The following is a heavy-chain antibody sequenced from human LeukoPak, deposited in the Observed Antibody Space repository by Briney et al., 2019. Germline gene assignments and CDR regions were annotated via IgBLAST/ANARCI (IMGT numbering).Heavy chain of an antibody. D-gene: IGHD3-22*01. Sequence: SEALSLTCTASGGSISSYFWSWIRQPPGMGLEWIGYVYYSGSPNYNPSLKSRVTISVDTSKNQFSLRLRSVTAADTAVYYCARVFDDYYDSSANPPLWFDPWGQGTLVTVSS. CDR1: GGSISSYF. CDR2: VYYSGSP. CDR3: ARVFDDYYDSSANPPLWFDP. V-gene: IGHV4-59*01. J-gene: IGHJ5*02.